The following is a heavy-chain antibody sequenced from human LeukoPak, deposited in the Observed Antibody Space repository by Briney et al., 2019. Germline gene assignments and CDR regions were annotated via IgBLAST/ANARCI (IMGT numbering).Heavy chain of an antibody. V-gene: IGHV1-2*02. J-gene: IGHJ5*02. CDR2: INPNSGGT. Sequence: ASVKVSCKASGYTFTGYYMHWVRQAPGQGLEWMGWINPNSGGTNYAQKFQGRVTMTRDTSISTAYMELSRLRSDDTAVYYCARDPNCNYHWFDPWGQGTLVTVSS. CDR1: GYTFTGYY. D-gene: IGHD1-7*01. CDR3: ARDPNCNYHWFDP.